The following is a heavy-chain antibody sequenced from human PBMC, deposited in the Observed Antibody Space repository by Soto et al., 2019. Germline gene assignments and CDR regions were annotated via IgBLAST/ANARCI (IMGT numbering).Heavy chain of an antibody. V-gene: IGHV1-18*04. J-gene: IGHJ1*01. CDR1: GYTFTSYG. CDR3: AMDYGDRPEYFKH. D-gene: IGHD4-17*01. Sequence: HVQLVQSGPDLKRPGASMKVSCKASGYTFTSYGISWVRQAPGQGLEWMAWISPLKGRTQYSQKAQGRVTLSTDTSSNTAYMEMTTLRVDDTAVYYCAMDYGDRPEYFKHWGQGTLVTVS. CDR2: ISPLKGRT.